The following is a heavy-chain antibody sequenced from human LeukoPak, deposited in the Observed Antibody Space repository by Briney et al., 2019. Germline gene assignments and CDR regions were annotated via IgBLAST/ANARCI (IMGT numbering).Heavy chain of an antibody. J-gene: IGHJ4*02. V-gene: IGHV3-64*01. CDR3: ASGLSAAAGTLLGY. CDR2: ISSNGGST. D-gene: IGHD6-13*01. Sequence: GGSLRLSCAASGFTLISYAMHWVRQAPGKGLEYVSAISSNGGSTYYANSVKGRFTISRDNSKNTLYLQMGSLRAEDMAVYYCASGLSAAAGTLLGYWGQGTLVTVSS. CDR1: GFTLISYA.